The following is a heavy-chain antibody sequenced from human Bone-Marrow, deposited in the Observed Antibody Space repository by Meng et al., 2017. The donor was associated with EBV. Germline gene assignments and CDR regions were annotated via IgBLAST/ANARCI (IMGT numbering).Heavy chain of an antibody. J-gene: IGHJ4*02. Sequence: VQLQESGPGLVKPSGTLSLTCSVSGGYISSNNWWSWVRQPPGKGLECIGEIYHSGSTNYNPSLKSRVTISVDKSKNQFSLKLSSVTAADTAVYYCAKGGGYYYDSSGFHYDYWGQGTLVTVSS. CDR1: GGYISSNNW. D-gene: IGHD3-22*01. CDR3: AKGGGYYYDSSGFHYDY. CDR2: IYHSGST. V-gene: IGHV4-4*02.